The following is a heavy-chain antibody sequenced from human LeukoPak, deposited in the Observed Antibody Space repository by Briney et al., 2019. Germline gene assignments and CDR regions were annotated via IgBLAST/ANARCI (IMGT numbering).Heavy chain of an antibody. D-gene: IGHD1-1*01. J-gene: IGHJ4*02. CDR3: ARALTTLTYEGY. CDR1: GFIVSDYG. CDR2: ISGSNSYI. Sequence: GGSLRLSCAASGFIVSDYGMNWVRQAPGKGLEWVSSISGSNSYIFYADSVKGRFTVSRDNAKDSLYLQMNSLRAEDTAVYYCARALTTLTYEGYWGQGTLVTVSS. V-gene: IGHV3-21*01.